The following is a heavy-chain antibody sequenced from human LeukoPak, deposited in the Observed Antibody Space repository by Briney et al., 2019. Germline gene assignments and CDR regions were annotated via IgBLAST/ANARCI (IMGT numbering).Heavy chain of an antibody. CDR1: GYTFRGSA. CDR2: ISISGETT. V-gene: IGHV3-23*01. Sequence: GAPRVSCEVCGYTFRGSAVSWVCPRLGEGRGWVSGISISGETTYYADSVQGRFSISRDNSKNTVYLQMYSLRVEDTAVYYCAKEEVPNDYWGQGILVTVSS. CDR3: AKEEVPNDY. D-gene: IGHD2-2*01. J-gene: IGHJ4*02.